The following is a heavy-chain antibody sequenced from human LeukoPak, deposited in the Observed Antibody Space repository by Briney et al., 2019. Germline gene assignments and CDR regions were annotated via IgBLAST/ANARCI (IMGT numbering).Heavy chain of an antibody. Sequence: SVKVSCKASGGTFSSYAISWARQAPGQGLEWMGRIIPIFGIANYAQKFQGRVTITADKSTSTAYMELSSLRSEDTAVYYCARDGGYSSGWYLDYWGQGTLVTVSS. CDR1: GGTFSSYA. D-gene: IGHD6-19*01. J-gene: IGHJ4*02. CDR3: ARDGGYSSGWYLDY. CDR2: IIPIFGIA. V-gene: IGHV1-69*04.